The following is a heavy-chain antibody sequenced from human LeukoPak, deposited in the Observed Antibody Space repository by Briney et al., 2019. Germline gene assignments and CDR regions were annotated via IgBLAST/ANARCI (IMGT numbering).Heavy chain of an antibody. J-gene: IGHJ4*02. V-gene: IGHV1-18*01. CDR3: AGEWVAVPFDY. Sequence: ASVKVSCKASGYTFTSYGISWVRQAPRQGLEGMGWISAYNGNTNYAQKFQGRVTMTRDKSISTAYMELSRLRSDDTAVYYCAGEWVAVPFDYWGQGTLVTVSS. D-gene: IGHD2-15*01. CDR2: ISAYNGNT. CDR1: GYTFTSYG.